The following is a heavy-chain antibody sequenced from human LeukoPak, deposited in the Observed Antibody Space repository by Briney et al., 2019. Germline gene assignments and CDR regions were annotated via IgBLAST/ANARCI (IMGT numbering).Heavy chain of an antibody. CDR2: MTPNTGHT. V-gene: IGHV1-8*01. CDR1: EDTFISYD. CDR3: AKALGTDRYKS. J-gene: IGHJ1*01. Sequence: ASVKVSCKVSEDTFISYDINWVRQATGQGLEWMGWMTPNTGHTAPAQRFQGRVTMTTDTSTKTVYLELRSLKSDDTAVYYCAKALGTDRYKSWGQGTLVTVSS. D-gene: IGHD5-12*01.